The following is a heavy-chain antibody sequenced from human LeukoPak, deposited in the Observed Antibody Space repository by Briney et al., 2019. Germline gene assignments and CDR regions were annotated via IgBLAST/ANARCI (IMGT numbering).Heavy chain of an antibody. CDR3: AKGSSPFDY. J-gene: IGHJ4*02. CDR1: GFTFSNYA. Sequence: PGGSLRLSCAASGFTFSNYAMSWVRQAPGKGLEWVSAISANGGGTYYADSVKGRFTISRDNSKNTLYLQMNSLRAEDTAVCYCAKGSSPFDYWGQGTLVTVSS. D-gene: IGHD6-13*01. V-gene: IGHV3-23*01. CDR2: ISANGGGT.